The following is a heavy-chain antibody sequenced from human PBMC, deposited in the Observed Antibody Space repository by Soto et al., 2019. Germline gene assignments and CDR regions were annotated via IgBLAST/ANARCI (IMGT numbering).Heavy chain of an antibody. J-gene: IGHJ3*02. CDR2: IYYSGST. Sequence: SETLSLTCTVSGDSISNYYWNWIRQPPGKGLEWIGYIYYSGSTNYNPSLKSRVTISVDTSKNQFSLKLSSVTAADTAVYYGARSDYRSSSVEGCDIWGQGTRVT. D-gene: IGHD6-6*01. CDR1: GDSISNYY. CDR3: ARSDYRSSSVEGCDI. V-gene: IGHV4-59*01.